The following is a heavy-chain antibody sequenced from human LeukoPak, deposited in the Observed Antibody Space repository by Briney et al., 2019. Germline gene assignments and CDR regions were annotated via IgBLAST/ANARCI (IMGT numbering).Heavy chain of an antibody. CDR3: ARGPND. J-gene: IGHJ4*02. V-gene: IGHV3-7*01. Sequence: QPGGSLRLSCAVSGFTFSSYWMTWVRQAPGKGLEWVANIKQDGSEKYYVESVKGRFTISRDNAKNSLYLQMNSLRAEDTAVYYCARGPNDWGQGTLVTVSS. CDR2: IKQDGSEK. CDR1: GFTFSSYW.